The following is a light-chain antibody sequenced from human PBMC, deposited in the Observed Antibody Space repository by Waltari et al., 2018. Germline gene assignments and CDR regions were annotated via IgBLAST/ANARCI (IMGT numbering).Light chain of an antibody. CDR2: GAS. Sequence: EIVLTQSPGTLFLSPGEGPTLSCRASQSVSRTLAWYQQKPGQAPRLLIYGASSRATGIPDRFSGSGSGTDFSLTISRLEPDDSAVYFCQHYVSLPATFGQGTKVEIK. CDR1: QSVSRT. CDR3: QHYVSLPAT. J-gene: IGKJ1*01. V-gene: IGKV3-20*01.